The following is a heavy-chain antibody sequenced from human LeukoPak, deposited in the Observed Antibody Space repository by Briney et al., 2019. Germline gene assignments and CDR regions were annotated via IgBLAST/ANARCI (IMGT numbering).Heavy chain of an antibody. CDR3: ARGLSAFGHAWEPHYYDY. J-gene: IGHJ4*02. V-gene: IGHV3-11*01. CDR2: ISSSGSTI. CDR1: GFTFSDYY. D-gene: IGHD1-26*01. Sequence: GGSLRLSCAASGFTFSDYYMSWIRQAPGKGLEWVSYISSSGSTIYYADSVKGRFTISRDNAKNSLYLQMNSLRAEDTALYYCARGLSAFGHAWEPHYYDYWGQGTLVTVSS.